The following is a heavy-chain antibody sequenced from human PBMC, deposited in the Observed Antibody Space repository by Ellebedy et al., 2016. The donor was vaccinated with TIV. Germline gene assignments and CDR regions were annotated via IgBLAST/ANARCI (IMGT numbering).Heavy chain of an antibody. Sequence: PGGSLRLSCAASGFTVSSNYMSWVRQAPGKGLEWVSVIYSGGSTYYADSVKGRFTLSRDNSKNTLFLQMNSLRAEDTAVYYCARGGTYYDFWSGPFYYYYYGMDVWGQGTTVTVSS. CDR3: ARGGTYYDFWSGPFYYYYYGMDV. V-gene: IGHV3-66*01. CDR2: IYSGGST. J-gene: IGHJ6*02. D-gene: IGHD3-3*01. CDR1: GFTVSSNY.